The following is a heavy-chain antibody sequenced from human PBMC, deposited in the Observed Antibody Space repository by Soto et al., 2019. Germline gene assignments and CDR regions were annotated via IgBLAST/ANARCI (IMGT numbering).Heavy chain of an antibody. J-gene: IGHJ5*01. V-gene: IGHV4-39*01. D-gene: IGHD6-13*01. Sequence: QLQLQESGPGLVKPSETLSLTCTVSGGSISSSSYYWGWIRQPPGKGLEWIGNIYYSGSTYYNPSLKSRVTISVDTSQNQFSLKLSSVTAADTAVYYCARRGSSSWFGYWGQGTLVTVSS. CDR3: ARRGSSSWFGY. CDR2: IYYSGST. CDR1: GGSISSSSYY.